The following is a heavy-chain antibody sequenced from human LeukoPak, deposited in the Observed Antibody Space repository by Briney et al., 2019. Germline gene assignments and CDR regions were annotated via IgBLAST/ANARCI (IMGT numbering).Heavy chain of an antibody. J-gene: IGHJ4*02. CDR2: ISSSSSYI. Sequence: GGSLRLSCTASGFTFSSYSMNWVRQAPGKGLEWVSSISSSSSYIYYADSVKGRLTISRDNAKNSLYLQMNSLRAEDTAVYYCERDSFDSAGGGYFDYWGQGTLVTVSS. CDR3: ERDSFDSAGGGYFDY. V-gene: IGHV3-21*01. D-gene: IGHD2-15*01. CDR1: GFTFSSYS.